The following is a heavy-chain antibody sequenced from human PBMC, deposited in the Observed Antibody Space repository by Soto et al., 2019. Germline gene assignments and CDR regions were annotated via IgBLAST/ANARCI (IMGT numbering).Heavy chain of an antibody. J-gene: IGHJ4*02. Sequence: QAQLVESGGGVVQPGRSLRLSCAASGFTFSSYGMHWVRQAPGKGLEWVAVISYDGSNKYYADSVKGRFTISRDNSKNTLYLQMNSLRPEDTAVYYCACNSSAWWFDYWGQGTLVTVSS. CDR3: ACNSSAWWFDY. D-gene: IGHD6-19*01. CDR1: GFTFSSYG. V-gene: IGHV3-30*03. CDR2: ISYDGSNK.